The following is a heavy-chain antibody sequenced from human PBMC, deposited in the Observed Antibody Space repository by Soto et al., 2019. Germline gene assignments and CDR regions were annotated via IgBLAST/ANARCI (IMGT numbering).Heavy chain of an antibody. Sequence: QVQLVESGGGVVQPGRSLRLSCAASGFTFSSYAMHWVRQAPGKGLEWVAVISYDGSNKYYADSVKGRFTISRDNSKNTLYLQMNSLRAEDTAVYYCARDGWSDYSHYWGQGTLVTVSS. CDR3: ARDGWSDYSHY. J-gene: IGHJ4*02. V-gene: IGHV3-30-3*01. CDR1: GFTFSSYA. D-gene: IGHD1-26*01. CDR2: ISYDGSNK.